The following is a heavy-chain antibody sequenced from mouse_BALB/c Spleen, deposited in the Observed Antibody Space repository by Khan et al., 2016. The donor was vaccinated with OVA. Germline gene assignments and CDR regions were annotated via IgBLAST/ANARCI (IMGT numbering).Heavy chain of an antibody. V-gene: IGHV1-87*01. Sequence: QIQLVQSGTELARPGASVKLSCKASGYTFTSYWMQWVKQRPGQGLEWIGAIYPGDGNSRYTQKFKGKATLTADKSSSTAYMQLSSLASEDSAVYCCARGGITTGYFDYWGQGTTLTVSS. CDR1: GYTFTSYW. CDR2: IYPGDGNS. CDR3: ARGGITTGYFDY. J-gene: IGHJ2*01. D-gene: IGHD1-1*01.